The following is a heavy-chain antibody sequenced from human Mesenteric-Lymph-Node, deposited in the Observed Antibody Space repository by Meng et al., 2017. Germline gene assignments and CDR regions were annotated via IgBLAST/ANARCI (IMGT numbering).Heavy chain of an antibody. D-gene: IGHD3-16*01. Sequence: GSLRLSCTVSGGSISSSSYYWGWIRQPPGKGLEWIGHIDTSGNTNYYPSLKSRVTMSVDTSKNQFSLKLNSVTAADTAVYYCARGSPRIYGHVFDIWGQGTMVTVSS. CDR2: IDTSGNT. CDR1: GGSISSSSYY. CDR3: ARGSPRIYGHVFDI. V-gene: IGHV4-61*05. J-gene: IGHJ3*02.